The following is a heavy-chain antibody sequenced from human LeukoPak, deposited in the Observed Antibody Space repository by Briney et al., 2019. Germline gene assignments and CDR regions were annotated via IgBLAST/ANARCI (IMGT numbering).Heavy chain of an antibody. Sequence: GGSLRLSCAASGFTFSSYAMSWVRQAPGKGLEWVSAISGSGGSTYYADSVKGRFTISRDNSKNTLYLQMNSLRAEDTAVYYCAKAEDGSYLFYYYYYYMDVWGKGTTVTISS. D-gene: IGHD1-26*01. V-gene: IGHV3-23*01. CDR3: AKAEDGSYLFYYYYYYMDV. CDR1: GFTFSSYA. CDR2: ISGSGGST. J-gene: IGHJ6*03.